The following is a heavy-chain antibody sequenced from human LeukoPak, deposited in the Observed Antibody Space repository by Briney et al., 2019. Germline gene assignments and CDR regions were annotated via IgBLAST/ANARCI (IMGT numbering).Heavy chain of an antibody. D-gene: IGHD3-22*01. Sequence: SGGSLRLSCAASGFTFSSYSMNWVRQAPGKGLEWVSSISSSSSYIYYADSVRGRFTISRDNAKNSLYLQMNSLRDEDTAVYYCARVDWMIGAFDIWGQGTMVTVSS. J-gene: IGHJ3*02. CDR1: GFTFSSYS. CDR2: ISSSSSYI. V-gene: IGHV3-21*01. CDR3: ARVDWMIGAFDI.